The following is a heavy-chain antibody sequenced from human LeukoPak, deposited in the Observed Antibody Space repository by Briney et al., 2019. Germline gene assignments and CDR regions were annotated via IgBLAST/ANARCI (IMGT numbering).Heavy chain of an antibody. CDR1: GFTISSYS. D-gene: IGHD3-10*01. V-gene: IGHV3-48*02. Sequence: GGSLRLSCAVSGFTISSYSMNWVRQAPGKGLEWVSYISSSSSRYYADSVTGRFTISRDNAKNSLYLQMNSLRDEDTPVYFCASTSMVRGVILNLFDYWGQGTLVTVSS. CDR3: ASTSMVRGVILNLFDY. J-gene: IGHJ4*02. CDR2: ISSSSSR.